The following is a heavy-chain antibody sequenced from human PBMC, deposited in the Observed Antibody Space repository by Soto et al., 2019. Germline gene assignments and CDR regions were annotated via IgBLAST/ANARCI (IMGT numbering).Heavy chain of an antibody. CDR1: GFTFSSYA. Sequence: EVQLLESGGGLVQPGGSLRLSCAASGFTFSSYAMSWVRQAPGKGLEWVSAISGSGGSTYYADSVKGRFTISRDNSKNTLYLQMNSLRAEDTAVYYCAKDPLNCSGGSCLRSVYFQHWGQGTLVTVSS. V-gene: IGHV3-23*01. D-gene: IGHD2-15*01. J-gene: IGHJ1*01. CDR2: ISGSGGST. CDR3: AKDPLNCSGGSCLRSVYFQH.